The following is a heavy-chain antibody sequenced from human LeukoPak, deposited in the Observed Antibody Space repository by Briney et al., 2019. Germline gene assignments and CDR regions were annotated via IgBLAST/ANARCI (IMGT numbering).Heavy chain of an antibody. CDR3: ARPAYCSSTSCSFFDY. CDR1: GGSISSSGYY. D-gene: IGHD2-2*01. CDR2: IYYSGST. J-gene: IGHJ4*02. Sequence: PSETLSLTCTVSGGSISSSGYYWGWIRQPPGKGLEWIGSIYYSGSTYYNPSLKSRVTISVDTSKNQFSLKLSSVTAADTAVYYCARPAYCSSTSCSFFDYWGQGTLVTVSS. V-gene: IGHV4-39*01.